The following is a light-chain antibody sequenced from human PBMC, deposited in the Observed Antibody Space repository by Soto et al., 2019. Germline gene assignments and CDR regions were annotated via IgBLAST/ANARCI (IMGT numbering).Light chain of an antibody. V-gene: IGKV1-5*01. Sequence: DIQLTQSPSTLSASVGDSVILTCRASQRINTWLAWYQQKSGKAPSLLIYDASSLESGVPSRFSGRGAGTEFTLVISSLQPEDFATYSCQEYSSKLRTFGHGTKGEI. J-gene: IGKJ1*01. CDR1: QRINTW. CDR3: QEYSSKLRT. CDR2: DAS.